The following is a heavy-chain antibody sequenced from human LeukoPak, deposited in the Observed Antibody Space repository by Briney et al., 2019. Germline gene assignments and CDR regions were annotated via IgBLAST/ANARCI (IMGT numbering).Heavy chain of an antibody. CDR3: ASNYYGSGSLDY. J-gene: IGHJ4*02. D-gene: IGHD3-10*01. V-gene: IGHV4-39*01. Sequence: SETLSLTCTVSGGSISSSSYYWGWIRQPPGKGLEWIGSMYYSGSTYYNPSLKSRVTISVDTSKNQFSLKLSSVTAADTAVYYCASNYYGSGSLDYWGQGNLVTVSS. CDR2: MYYSGST. CDR1: GGSISSSSYY.